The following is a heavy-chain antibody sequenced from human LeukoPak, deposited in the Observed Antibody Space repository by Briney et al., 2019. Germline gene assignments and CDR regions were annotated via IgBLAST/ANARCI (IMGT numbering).Heavy chain of an antibody. CDR1: GFTFSSYG. CDR3: AKTRIAAAGHLDY. V-gene: IGHV3-30*02. J-gene: IGHJ4*02. CDR2: IRYDGSNK. Sequence: PGGSLRLSCAASGFTFSSYGMHWVRQAPGKGLEGVAFIRYDGSNKYYADSVKGRFTISRDNSKNTLYLQMNSLRAEDTAVYYCAKTRIAAAGHLDYWGQGTLVTVSS. D-gene: IGHD6-13*01.